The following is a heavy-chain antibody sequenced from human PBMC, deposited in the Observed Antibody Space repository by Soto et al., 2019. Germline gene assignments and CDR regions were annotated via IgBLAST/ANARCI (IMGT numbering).Heavy chain of an antibody. CDR1: EFTFIDYE. J-gene: IGHJ6*03. CDR2: ISNNGAHT. V-gene: IGHV3-64*01. Sequence: PGVPMRLPYAAAEFTFIDYEIHRVLQTQGKGLEYVSGISNNGAHTDYAKSVKGRLTISRDNSENTLYLQMGSLRAEDMALYYCARRGYGSRWPNVYMDVWGKGTTVTVSS. D-gene: IGHD6-13*01. CDR3: ARRGYGSRWPNVYMDV.